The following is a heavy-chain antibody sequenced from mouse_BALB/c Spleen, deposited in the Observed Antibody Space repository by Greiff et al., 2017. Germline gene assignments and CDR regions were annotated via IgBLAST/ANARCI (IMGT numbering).Heavy chain of an antibody. Sequence: QVQLKESGPGLVAPSQSLSITCTVSGFSLTSYGVHWVRQPPGKGLEWLGVIWAGGSTNYNSALMSRLSISKDNSKSQVFLKMNSLQTDDTAMYSCARAEGTWWYFDVWGAGTTVTVSS. CDR3: ARAEGTWWYFDV. CDR2: IWAGGST. D-gene: IGHD3-3*01. J-gene: IGHJ1*01. CDR1: GFSLTSYG. V-gene: IGHV2-9*02.